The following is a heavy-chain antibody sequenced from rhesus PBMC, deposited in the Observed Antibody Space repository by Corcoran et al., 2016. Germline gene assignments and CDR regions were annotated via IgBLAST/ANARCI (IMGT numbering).Heavy chain of an antibody. CDR2: IDGNSATT. CDR1: GGSISGFYF. V-gene: IGHV4-73*01. Sequence: QVKLQQWGEGLMKPSETLSLTCAVYGGSISGFYFCTWIRRAPGKGLEWIGNIDGNSATTNYSPTLKNRVTISKDTFKNQLSLRLYSVTAADTAAYYCARGASGWSDNSLDVWGPGVLVTVSS. CDR3: ARGASGWSDNSLDV. J-gene: IGHJ5-2*01. D-gene: IGHD6S26*01.